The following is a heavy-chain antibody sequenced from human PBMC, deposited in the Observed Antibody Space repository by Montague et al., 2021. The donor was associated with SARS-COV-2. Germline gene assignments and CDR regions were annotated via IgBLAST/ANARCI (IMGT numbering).Heavy chain of an antibody. J-gene: IGHJ4*02. D-gene: IGHD6-19*01. V-gene: IGHV4-39*01. Sequence: SETLSLTCTVSGGSISSSSYYWAWIRQPPGKGLEWIGSICYRGSTYHNPSLKSPVFISVDTSKTQLSLTLTSVTAADTDVCYCATQEDRSGWISGPLDFWGQGTLLSVSS. CDR2: ICYRGST. CDR1: GGSISSSSYY. CDR3: ATQEDRSGWISGPLDF.